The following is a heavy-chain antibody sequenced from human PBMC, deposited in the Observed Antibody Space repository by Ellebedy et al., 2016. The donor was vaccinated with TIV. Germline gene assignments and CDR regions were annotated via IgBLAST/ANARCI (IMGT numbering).Heavy chain of an antibody. V-gene: IGHV3-30*18. Sequence: PGGSLRLSCATSGFTFSHYGMQWVSKAPGEGLEWVAVSAHDGSVIHYADSVKCRFTISRYNSKNTLSLQMYSLRPEDTAVYYWAKERDPLASTSFDSWGQGNLVNVSS. CDR1: GFTFSHYG. D-gene: IGHD1-1*01. J-gene: IGHJ4*02. CDR3: AKERDPLASTSFDS. CDR2: SAHDGSVI.